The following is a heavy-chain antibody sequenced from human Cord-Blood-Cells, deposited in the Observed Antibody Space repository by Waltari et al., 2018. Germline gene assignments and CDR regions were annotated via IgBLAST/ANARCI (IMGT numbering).Heavy chain of an antibody. CDR1: GFTFGDYD. Sequence: EVQLVESGGGLVQPGRSLRLSCTASGFTFGDYDMSWVRQAPGKGLEWVGFIRSKAYGGTTEYAASVKGRFTISRDDSKSIAYLQMNSLKTEDTAVYYCTRVDMGNDYWGQGTLVTVSS. CDR3: TRVDMGNDY. J-gene: IGHJ4*02. D-gene: IGHD3-9*01. V-gene: IGHV3-49*04. CDR2: IRSKAYGGTT.